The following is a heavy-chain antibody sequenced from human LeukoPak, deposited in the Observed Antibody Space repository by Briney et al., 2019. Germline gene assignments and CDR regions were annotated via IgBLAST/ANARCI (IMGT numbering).Heavy chain of an antibody. CDR3: ARDVGRSYDLDY. J-gene: IGHJ4*02. Sequence: APVKVSCKASGYTFTSYGISWVRQAPGQGLEWMGWISAYNGNTDYAQSLQGRVTMTIDTSTSTVYMGLRSLRSDDTAVYYCARDVGRSYDLDYWGQGTLVTVSS. V-gene: IGHV1-18*01. D-gene: IGHD3-16*01. CDR1: GYTFTSYG. CDR2: ISAYNGNT.